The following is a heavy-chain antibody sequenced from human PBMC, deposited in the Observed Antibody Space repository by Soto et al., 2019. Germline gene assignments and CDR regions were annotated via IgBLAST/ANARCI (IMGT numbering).Heavy chain of an antibody. CDR3: ETAGSHASSGSGGSHFGYGLDV. Sequence: QVQLQQWGAGSLKPSETLSLTCAVNGGSFRGYYWNWIRQSPGKGLEWIGEIFPNGTTNQNPSLKRQLSPPVYASKNQVSQRLTSLTAADTAVYFCETAGSHASSGSGGSHFGYGLDVWGQGTTVTVAS. CDR2: IFPNGTT. D-gene: IGHD3-10*01. J-gene: IGHJ6*02. CDR1: GGSFRGYY. V-gene: IGHV4-34*12.